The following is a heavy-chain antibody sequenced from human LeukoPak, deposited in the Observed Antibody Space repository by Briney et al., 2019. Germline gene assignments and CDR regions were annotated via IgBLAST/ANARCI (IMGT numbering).Heavy chain of an antibody. V-gene: IGHV3-23*01. CDR2: ITGSCGST. J-gene: IGHJ4*02. CDR1: GFTFSSYA. D-gene: IGHD4-17*01. CDR3: AKHISDYGDLYEY. Sequence: GGSLRLSCVASGFTFSSYAMTWVRQAPGKGLEWVSVITGSCGSTYYADSVRGRFTISRDNSKNTLYLQMNSLGAEDTAVYYCAKHISDYGDLYEYWGQGTLVTVSS.